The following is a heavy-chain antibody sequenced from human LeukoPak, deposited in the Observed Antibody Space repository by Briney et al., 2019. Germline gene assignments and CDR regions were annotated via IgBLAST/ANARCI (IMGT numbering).Heavy chain of an antibody. CDR3: AKDAVDASGGTNAFDI. V-gene: IGHV3-23*01. J-gene: IGHJ3*02. D-gene: IGHD3-16*01. CDR1: GFTFSSYA. Sequence: GGSLRLSCAASGFTFSSYAMAWVRQAPGTGLEWVSAISGSGEDTYYADSVRGRFTISRDNSKNALYLQMNSLRAEDTALYYCAKDAVDASGGTNAFDIWGQRTMVTVSS. CDR2: ISGSGEDT.